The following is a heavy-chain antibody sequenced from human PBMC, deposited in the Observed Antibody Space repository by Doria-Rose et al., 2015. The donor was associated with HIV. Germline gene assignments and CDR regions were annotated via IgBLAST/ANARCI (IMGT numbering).Heavy chain of an antibody. J-gene: IGHJ4*02. CDR3: AGGLRPVLYGDYVGFFDY. Sequence: LQESGPGLVKSSETLSLRCTVSGGSIRSHYWNWIRQSPGKGLEWIGYIYYSGSTNYNPGLKSRVTISVDTSKNQFSLKMTSMTTADTAMYYCAGGLRPVLYGDYVGFFDYWGQGALVTVSS. D-gene: IGHD4-17*01. CDR1: GGSIRSHY. CDR2: IYYSGST. V-gene: IGHV4-59*11.